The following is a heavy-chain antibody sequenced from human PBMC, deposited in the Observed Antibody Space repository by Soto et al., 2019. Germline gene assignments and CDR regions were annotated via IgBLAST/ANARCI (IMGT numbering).Heavy chain of an antibody. J-gene: IGHJ5*02. Sequence: QVQLVQSGAEVKKPGASVTLSCKASAYRFTTYHIHWGRQAPGQGLEWMGLINPDAGATNYAQRFQGRLRLTRDTSTSTVDMELRSLRFDDTAVYYCARGDIVLVTASECKWFDPWGQGTLVTVSS. CDR2: INPDAGAT. CDR1: AYRFTTYH. V-gene: IGHV1-46*01. D-gene: IGHD2-2*01. CDR3: ARGDIVLVTASECKWFDP.